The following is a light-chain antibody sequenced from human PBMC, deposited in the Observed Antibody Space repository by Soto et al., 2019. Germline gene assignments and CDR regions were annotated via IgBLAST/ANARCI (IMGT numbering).Light chain of an antibody. V-gene: IGLV2-14*01. J-gene: IGLJ1*01. Sequence: QSARTQPASVSGPPGQSITISCTGTSSDVGGYNYVSWYQQHPGKAPKLMIYDVSNRPSGVSNRFSGSKSGNTASLTISGLQAEDEADYYCSSYTSSSTLYVFGTGTKVTVL. CDR3: SSYTSSSTLYV. CDR1: SSDVGGYNY. CDR2: DVS.